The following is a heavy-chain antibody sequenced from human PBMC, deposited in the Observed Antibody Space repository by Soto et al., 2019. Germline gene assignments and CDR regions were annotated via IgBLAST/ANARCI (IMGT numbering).Heavy chain of an antibody. CDR1: GFTFSGYA. J-gene: IGHJ4*02. CDR3: VDCIGWELHVCDY. Sequence: EVQLLESGGDLVQPGGSLRLSCAASGFTFSGYAMAWVRQAPGKGLEWVSGISGSGGSVSYADSVKGRFIISRDNSKSTLFLQMDSLRAEDTGVYWCVDCIGWELHVCDYWGQGTLVNVSS. CDR2: ISGSGGSV. V-gene: IGHV3-23*01. D-gene: IGHD2-15*01.